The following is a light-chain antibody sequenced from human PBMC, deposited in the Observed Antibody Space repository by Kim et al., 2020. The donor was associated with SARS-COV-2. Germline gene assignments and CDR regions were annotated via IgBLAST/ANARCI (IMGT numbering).Light chain of an antibody. CDR3: MQALQTIT. J-gene: IGKJ5*01. CDR1: RSLIHPNGHSY. V-gene: IGKV2-28*01. Sequence: DIWLTQSPLSLPVTPGEPASISCRSSRSLIHPNGHSYLDWYVQKPGQSPQLLIYLSSIRPSGVPDRFSGSGSGTEFTLKISRVEAEDVGVYYCMQALQTITFGQGTRLEIK. CDR2: LSS.